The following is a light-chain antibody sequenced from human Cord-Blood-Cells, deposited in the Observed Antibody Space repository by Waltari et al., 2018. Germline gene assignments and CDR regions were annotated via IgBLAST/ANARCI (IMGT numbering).Light chain of an antibody. V-gene: IGLV2-14*03. CDR1: SSDVGGYNY. CDR3: SSYTSSSTLRV. CDR2: DVS. Sequence: QSALTQPPSVSGSPGQSSTISCTGTSSDVGGYNYVSRYQQHPGKTPKLMIYDVSNRTSGVSNRCSGSKSGNTASLTISWLQAEDEAEYYCSSYTSSSTLRVFGGGTKLTVL. J-gene: IGLJ3*02.